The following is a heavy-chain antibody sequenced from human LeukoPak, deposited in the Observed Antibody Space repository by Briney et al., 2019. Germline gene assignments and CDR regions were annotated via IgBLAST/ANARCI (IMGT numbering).Heavy chain of an antibody. CDR1: GYSFTSYW. CDR2: IYPGDSDT. CDR3: ARHQGPHSYSSPLDY. J-gene: IGHJ4*02. D-gene: IGHD6-6*01. Sequence: GESLKISCKSSGYSFTSYWIGWVRQMPGKGLEWMGIIYPGDSDTRYSPSFQGQVTISADKSISTAYLQWSSLKASDTAMYYCARHQGPHSYSSPLDYWGQGTLVTVSS. V-gene: IGHV5-51*01.